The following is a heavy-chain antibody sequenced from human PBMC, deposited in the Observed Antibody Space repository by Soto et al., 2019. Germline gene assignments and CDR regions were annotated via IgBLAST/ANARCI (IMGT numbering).Heavy chain of an antibody. V-gene: IGHV3-9*01. CDR2: ISWNSGSI. CDR1: GFTFDDYA. D-gene: IGHD4-17*01. J-gene: IGHJ3*02. Sequence: EVQLVESGGGLVQPGRSLRLSCAASGFTFDDYAMHWVRQAPGKGLEWVSGISWNSGSIGYADSVKGRLTISRDNAKNSLYLQMNSLRAEDTALYYCAKGDYGDPRGAFDIWGQGTMVTVSS. CDR3: AKGDYGDPRGAFDI.